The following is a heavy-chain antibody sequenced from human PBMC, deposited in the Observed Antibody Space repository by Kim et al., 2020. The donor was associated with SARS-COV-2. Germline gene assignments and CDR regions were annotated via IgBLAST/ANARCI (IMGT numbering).Heavy chain of an antibody. CDR2: IHHSGNI. D-gene: IGHD5-12*01. CDR1: GGSVTSNEW. Sequence: SETLSLTCAMSGGSVTSNEWLSWVRQPPGKGLEWIGEIHHSGNINYNPSLKRRVTLSVDTSKNQISINLNSVTAADTAVYWCARSRGLFFLDLWGRGTLVIVSS. J-gene: IGHJ2*01. V-gene: IGHV4-4*01. CDR3: ARSRGLFFLDL.